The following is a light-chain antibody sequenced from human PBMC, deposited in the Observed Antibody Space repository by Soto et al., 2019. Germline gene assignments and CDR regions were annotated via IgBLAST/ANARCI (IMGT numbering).Light chain of an antibody. CDR2: GAS. V-gene: IGKV3-15*01. Sequence: KLMTQSPATPSVSPGERATLSRRASQSVSSTLAWYQQKPGQAPRLLIYGASTRATDIPARFSGSGSGTEFTLTISSLQSEDFAVYYCQQYYNWPAITFGQGTRLEIK. CDR3: QQYYNWPAIT. CDR1: QSVSST. J-gene: IGKJ5*01.